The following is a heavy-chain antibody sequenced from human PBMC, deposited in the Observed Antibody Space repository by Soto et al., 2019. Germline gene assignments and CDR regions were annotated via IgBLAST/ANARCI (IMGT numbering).Heavy chain of an antibody. CDR1: GGTFSSYA. CDR2: IIPIFGTA. CDR3: ARCPVGYCSSTSRTKAKYYYYYYGMDV. Sequence: SVKVSCKASGGTFSSYAISWVRQAPGQGLEWMGGIIPIFGTANYAQKFQGRVTITADESTSTAYMELSSLRSEDTAVYYCARCPVGYCSSTSRTKAKYYYYYYGMDVWGQGTTVTVSS. D-gene: IGHD2-2*01. J-gene: IGHJ6*02. V-gene: IGHV1-69*13.